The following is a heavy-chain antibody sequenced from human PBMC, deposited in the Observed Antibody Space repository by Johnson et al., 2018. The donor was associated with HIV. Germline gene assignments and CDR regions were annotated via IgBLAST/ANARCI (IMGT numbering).Heavy chain of an antibody. D-gene: IGHD3-16*01. Sequence: QVQLVESGGGVVQPGRSLRVSCGASGFTFSSYDMHWVRQAPGKGLEWVAVISYDGTNKYFADSVKGRFNISRDNSKNTLYLQRNSLRAEDAAVYYCAKPPSMGADAFDIWGQGTMVTVSS. J-gene: IGHJ3*02. CDR3: AKPPSMGADAFDI. V-gene: IGHV3-30*18. CDR2: ISYDGTNK. CDR1: GFTFSSYD.